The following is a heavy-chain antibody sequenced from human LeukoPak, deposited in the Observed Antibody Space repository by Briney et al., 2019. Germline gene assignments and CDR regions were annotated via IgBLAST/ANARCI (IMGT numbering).Heavy chain of an antibody. D-gene: IGHD6-19*01. J-gene: IGHJ4*02. V-gene: IGHV4-61*02. CDR2: IYTSGST. Sequence: PSETLSLTCTVSGGSISSNSYYWTWIRQPAGKGLEWIGRIYTSGSTNYNPSLKSRVTMSVDTSKNQFSLKLSSVTAADTAVYYCARGGSGWANTYYFDYWGQGTLVTVSS. CDR3: ARGGSGWANTYYFDY. CDR1: GGSISSNSYY.